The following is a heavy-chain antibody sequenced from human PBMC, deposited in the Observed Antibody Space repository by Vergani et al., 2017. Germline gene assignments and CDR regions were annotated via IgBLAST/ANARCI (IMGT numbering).Heavy chain of an antibody. V-gene: IGHV3-30*04. CDR3: VRARCSGPCFMSNWFDS. J-gene: IGHJ5*01. CDR1: QFTFSNYP. CDR2: ISYDGSIT. D-gene: IGHD5-12*01. Sequence: QGQLVESGGGVVQPGRSLRLSCAASQFTFSNYPMYWVRQAPGKGLEWVALISYDGSITNYADSVKGRFTISRDNAKNTLYLEMNSLRGDDTAIYYCVRARCSGPCFMSNWFDSWGQGTLVTVSS.